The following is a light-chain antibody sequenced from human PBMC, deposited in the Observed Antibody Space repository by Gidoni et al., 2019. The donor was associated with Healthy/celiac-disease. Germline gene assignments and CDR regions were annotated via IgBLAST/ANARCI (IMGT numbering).Light chain of an antibody. J-gene: IGKJ1*01. Sequence: LQLTQSPSSLSASLGDRVCITCRASQSISSYLNWYHRKPGNAPKLLIYAASSWESGVPSRFSGSGSGTDFTLTISSLQPEDFATYYCQQSYSSWTFGEGTKVEIK. CDR3: QQSYSSWT. V-gene: IGKV1-39*01. CDR2: AAS. CDR1: QSISSY.